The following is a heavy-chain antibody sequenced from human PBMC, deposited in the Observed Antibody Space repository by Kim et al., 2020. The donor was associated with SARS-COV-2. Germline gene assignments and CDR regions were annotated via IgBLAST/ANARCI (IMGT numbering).Heavy chain of an antibody. Sequence: GGSLRLSCAASGFTFSSYGMHWVRQAPGKGLEWVAVIWYDGSNKYYADSVKGRFTISRDNSKNTLYLQMNSLRAEDTAVYYCAKDGYCSSTSCYGGEQNAFDIWGHGTMVTVSS. CDR3: AKDGYCSSTSCYGGEQNAFDI. D-gene: IGHD2-2*03. CDR1: GFTFSSYG. CDR2: IWYDGSNK. J-gene: IGHJ3*02. V-gene: IGHV3-33*06.